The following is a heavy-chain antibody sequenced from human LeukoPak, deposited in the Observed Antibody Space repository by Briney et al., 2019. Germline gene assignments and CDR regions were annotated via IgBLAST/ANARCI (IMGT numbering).Heavy chain of an antibody. CDR2: IIPILGIA. D-gene: IGHD2-2*01. V-gene: IGHV1-69*04. J-gene: IGHJ5*02. CDR1: GGTFSSYT. Sequence: SVKVSCKASGGTFSSYTISWVRQAPGQGLEWMGRIIPILGIANYAEKFQGRVTITADKSTSTAYMELSSLRSEDTAVYYCARERGLSWFDPWGQGTLVTVSS. CDR3: ARERGLSWFDP.